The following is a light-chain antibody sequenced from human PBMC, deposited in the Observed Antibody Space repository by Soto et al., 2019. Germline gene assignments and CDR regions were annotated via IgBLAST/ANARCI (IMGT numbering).Light chain of an antibody. CDR1: SSNIGAGYD. J-gene: IGLJ2*01. V-gene: IGLV1-40*01. CDR2: GNT. CDR3: LSFDSSLSVV. Sequence: QSALTQPPSVSGAPGQRVTISCTGSSSNIGAGYDVHWYQQLPGRAPKLLIYGNTNRPSGVPDRFSGSKSGTSASLAITGLQAEDEADYCCLSFDSSLSVVVGGGTQLTVL.